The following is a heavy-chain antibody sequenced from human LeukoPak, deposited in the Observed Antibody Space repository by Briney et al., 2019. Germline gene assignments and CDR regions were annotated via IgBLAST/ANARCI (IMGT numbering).Heavy chain of an antibody. CDR3: AKRLEVVATTIDY. D-gene: IGHD5-12*01. Sequence: GGSLRLSCAASGFTFSSHAMNWVRQATGKGLEWVSGINSGGGSTYYADSVKGRFTISRDNSKNTLYLQMNSLRGEDTAVYYCAKRLEVVATTIDYWGQGTLVTVSS. V-gene: IGHV3-23*01. J-gene: IGHJ4*02. CDR1: GFTFSSHA. CDR2: INSGGGST.